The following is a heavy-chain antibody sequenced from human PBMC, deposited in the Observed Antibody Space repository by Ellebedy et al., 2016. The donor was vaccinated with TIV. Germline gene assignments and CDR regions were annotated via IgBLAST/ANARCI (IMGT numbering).Heavy chain of an antibody. D-gene: IGHD6-6*01. CDR1: GYTFTSYG. CDR2: ISAYNGNT. Sequence: AASVTVSCKASGYTFTSYGISWVRQPPGQGLEWMGWISAYNGNTNYAQKLQGRVTMTTDTSTSTAYMELRSLRSDDTAVYYCARTTGSIAARSYNWFDPWGQGTLVTVSS. V-gene: IGHV1-18*01. J-gene: IGHJ5*02. CDR3: ARTTGSIAARSYNWFDP.